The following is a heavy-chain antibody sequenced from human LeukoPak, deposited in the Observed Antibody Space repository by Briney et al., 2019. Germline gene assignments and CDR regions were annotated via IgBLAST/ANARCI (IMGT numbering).Heavy chain of an antibody. Sequence: GGSLRLSCAASGFTFSSYAMSWVRQAPGKGLEWVSAISGSGGGTYYADSVKGRFTISRDNSKNTLYLQMNSLRAEDTAVYYCARDARGYSYGNWFDPWGQGTLVTVSS. CDR2: ISGSGGGT. D-gene: IGHD5-18*01. CDR1: GFTFSSYA. CDR3: ARDARGYSYGNWFDP. V-gene: IGHV3-23*01. J-gene: IGHJ5*02.